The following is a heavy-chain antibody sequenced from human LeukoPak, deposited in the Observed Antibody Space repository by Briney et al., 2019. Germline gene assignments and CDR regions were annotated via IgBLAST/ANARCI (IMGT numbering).Heavy chain of an antibody. CDR3: VREFSGGYFDY. J-gene: IGHJ4*02. Sequence: ASVKVSCKASGYTFTSYGISWVRQAPGQGLEWMGWISAYNGNTNYAQKLQGRVTMTTDTSTSTVYMELSSLRSEDTAVYYCVREFSGGYFDYWGQGTLVTVSS. CDR2: ISAYNGNT. CDR1: GYTFTSYG. D-gene: IGHD3-16*01. V-gene: IGHV1-18*01.